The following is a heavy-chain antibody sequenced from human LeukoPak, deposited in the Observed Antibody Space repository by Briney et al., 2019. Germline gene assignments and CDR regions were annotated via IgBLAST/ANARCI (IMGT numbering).Heavy chain of an antibody. V-gene: IGHV3-30*02. J-gene: IGHJ4*02. Sequence: GGSLRLSCEASGFTFSSYGMQWVRQAPGKGLEWVAYIHHDGRNKYYADSVKGRFTISRDNSKNTLYLQMNSLRAEDTAVYYCARIRSGYYHDYWGQGTLVTVSS. CDR2: IHHDGRNK. D-gene: IGHD3-3*01. CDR1: GFTFSSYG. CDR3: ARIRSGYYHDY.